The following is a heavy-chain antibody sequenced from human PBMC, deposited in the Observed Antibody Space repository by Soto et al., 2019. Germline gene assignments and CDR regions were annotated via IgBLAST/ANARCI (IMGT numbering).Heavy chain of an antibody. D-gene: IGHD3-10*02. CDR2: INAGNGNT. J-gene: IGHJ5*02. V-gene: IGHV1-3*01. CDR1: GYTFNSHA. CDR3: GRDQSGIGYYVDWFDP. Sequence: QVQFMQSGAEVKKPGASVKVSCKASGYTFNSHAIHWVRQAPGQRPEWLGWINAGNGNTYYSEKFEGRVTFTRDTAATTANMELTSLTSEDTAIYYCGRDQSGIGYYVDWFDPWGQGTLVTVSS.